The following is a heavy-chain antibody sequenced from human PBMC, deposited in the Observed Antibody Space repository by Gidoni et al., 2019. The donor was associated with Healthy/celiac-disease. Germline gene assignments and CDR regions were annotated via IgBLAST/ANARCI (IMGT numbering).Heavy chain of an antibody. CDR1: GGSISSGGYY. CDR2: IYYSGST. Sequence: QVQLQESGPGLVKPSQTLSLTCTVSGGSISSGGYYWSWIRQHPGKGLEWIGYIYYSGSTYYNPSLKSRVTISVDTSKNQFSLKLSSVTAADTAVYYWARERDGGNSFWYFDLWGRGTLVTVSS. V-gene: IGHV4-31*03. CDR3: ARERDGGNSFWYFDL. D-gene: IGHD2-21*02. J-gene: IGHJ2*01.